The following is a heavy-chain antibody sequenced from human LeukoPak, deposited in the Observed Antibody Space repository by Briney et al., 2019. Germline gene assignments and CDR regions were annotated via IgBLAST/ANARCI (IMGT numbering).Heavy chain of an antibody. CDR2: IIPIFGTA. CDR1: GGTFSSYA. V-gene: IGHV1-69*05. Sequence: SVKVSCKASGGTFSSYAISWVRQAPGQGLEWMGGIIPIFGTANYAQKFQGRVTITTDESTSTAYMELSSLRSEDTAVYYCATVVGDPAAGTFGWFDAWGQGTLVTVSS. CDR3: ATVVGDPAAGTFGWFDA. D-gene: IGHD6-13*01. J-gene: IGHJ5*02.